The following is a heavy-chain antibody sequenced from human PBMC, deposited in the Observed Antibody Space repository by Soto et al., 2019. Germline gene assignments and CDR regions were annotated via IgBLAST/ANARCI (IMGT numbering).Heavy chain of an antibody. J-gene: IGHJ5*02. V-gene: IGHV4-59*01. Sequence: QVQLQESGPGLVKPSETLSLTRTVSGGSISSYYWSWIRQPPGKGLEWIGYIYYSGSTNYNPSLKSRVTISVDTSKNQFSLKLSSVTAADTAVYYCARGRAAAALNWFDPWGQGTLVTVSS. CDR2: IYYSGST. D-gene: IGHD6-13*01. CDR3: ARGRAAAALNWFDP. CDR1: GGSISSYY.